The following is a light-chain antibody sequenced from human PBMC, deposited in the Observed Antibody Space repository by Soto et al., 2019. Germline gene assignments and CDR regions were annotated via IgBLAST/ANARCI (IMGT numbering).Light chain of an antibody. CDR2: EVS. CDR1: SSDVGGYNY. V-gene: IGLV2-8*01. Sequence: QPALAQPPSASGSPGQSVTISCTGTSSDVGGYNYVSWYQQHPGKAPKLIIYEVSKRPSGVPDRFSGSKSGNTASLTVSGLQTEDEADYYCSSYAASNNAFGTGT. J-gene: IGLJ1*01. CDR3: SSYAASNNA.